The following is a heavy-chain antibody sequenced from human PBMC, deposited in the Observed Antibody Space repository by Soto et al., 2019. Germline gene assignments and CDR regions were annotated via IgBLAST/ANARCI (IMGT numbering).Heavy chain of an antibody. CDR1: GFTFSSYN. J-gene: IGHJ6*02. CDR3: ARQKVVAAGPRGVGYYYYGMDV. V-gene: IGHV3-21*01. D-gene: IGHD2-15*01. Sequence: GGSLRLSCAASGFTFSSYNMNWVRQAPGKGLEWVSSISSSSSYIYYADSVKGRFTISRDNAKNSLYLQMNSLRAEDTAVYYCARQKVVAAGPRGVGYYYYGMDVWGQGTTVTVSS. CDR2: ISSSSSYI.